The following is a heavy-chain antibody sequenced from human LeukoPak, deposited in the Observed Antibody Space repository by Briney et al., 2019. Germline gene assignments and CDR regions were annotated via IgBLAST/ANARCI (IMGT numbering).Heavy chain of an antibody. CDR1: GFTFSSYS. CDR3: ARERRDWEFGIVGASEEAFDI. V-gene: IGHV3-21*01. D-gene: IGHD1-26*01. J-gene: IGHJ3*02. Sequence: GGSLRLSCAASGFTFSSYSMNWVRQAPGKGLEWVSSISSSSSYIYYADSVKGRFTVSRDNAKNSLYLQMNSLRAEDTAVYYCARERRDWEFGIVGASEEAFDIWGQGTMVTVSS. CDR2: ISSSSSYI.